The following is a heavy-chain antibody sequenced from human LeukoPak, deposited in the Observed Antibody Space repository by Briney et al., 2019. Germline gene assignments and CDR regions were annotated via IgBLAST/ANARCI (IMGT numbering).Heavy chain of an antibody. Sequence: GSLRLSCAASGSTFSSYWMSWVRQAPGKGLEWVPNIKQDGSEKYYVDSVKGRFTISRDNAKNSMYLQMNSLRAEDTAVYYCARDTGYYDSSGYYGTNLDYWGQGTLVIVSS. CDR2: IKQDGSEK. V-gene: IGHV3-7*01. CDR1: GSTFSSYW. J-gene: IGHJ4*02. D-gene: IGHD3-22*01. CDR3: ARDTGYYDSSGYYGTNLDY.